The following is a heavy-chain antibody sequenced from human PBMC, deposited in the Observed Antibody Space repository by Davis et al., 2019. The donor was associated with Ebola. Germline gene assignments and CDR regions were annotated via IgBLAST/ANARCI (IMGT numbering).Heavy chain of an antibody. D-gene: IGHD2-2*02. CDR2: ISDSGDST. V-gene: IGHV3-23*01. Sequence: PGGSLRLSCAASGFTFSSYAMSWVRQAPGKGLEWVSSISDSGDSTYFADSVKGRFTISRDNSKNTLYLQLNSLRDGDTAVYYCVREFTGAPTSIEDDYHYYMNVWGNGTTVTVSS. J-gene: IGHJ6*03. CDR1: GFTFSSYA. CDR3: VREFTGAPTSIEDDYHYYMNV.